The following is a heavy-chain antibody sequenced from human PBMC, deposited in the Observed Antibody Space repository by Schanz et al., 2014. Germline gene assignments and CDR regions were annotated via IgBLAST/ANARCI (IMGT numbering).Heavy chain of an antibody. D-gene: IGHD5-12*01. Sequence: QVQLIQSGAEVKKPGASVKVSCTASGYTFTSYDINWVRQAPGQGLEWMGWISAYNGHTDYAQKLQGRVTLTTDTSTSTAYMELTSLRFDDTAVYYCARDFSAYVGNYFDYWGQGTLVTVSS. CDR1: GYTFTSYD. CDR2: ISAYNGHT. J-gene: IGHJ4*02. CDR3: ARDFSAYVGNYFDY. V-gene: IGHV1-18*01.